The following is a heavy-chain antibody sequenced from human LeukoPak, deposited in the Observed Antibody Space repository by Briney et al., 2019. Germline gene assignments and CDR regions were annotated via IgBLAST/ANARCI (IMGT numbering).Heavy chain of an antibody. CDR2: IYYSGST. CDR3: ARVYSSGCFDY. D-gene: IGHD6-19*01. J-gene: IGHJ4*02. CDR1: GVSISSGGYY. V-gene: IGHV4-31*03. Sequence: PSETPSLTCTVSGVSISSGGYYWSWIRQHPGKGLEWIGYIYYSGSTYYNPSLKSRVTISVDTSKNQFSLKLSSVTAADTAVYYCARVYSSGCFDYWGQGTLVTVSS.